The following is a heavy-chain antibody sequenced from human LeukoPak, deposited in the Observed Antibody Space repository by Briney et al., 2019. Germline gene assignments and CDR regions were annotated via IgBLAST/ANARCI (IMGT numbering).Heavy chain of an antibody. CDR2: IIPIFGTA. CDR3: ARDLTPNYYGSGSSSN. D-gene: IGHD3-10*01. Sequence: GASVKVSCKASGGTFSSYAISWVRQAPGQGLEWMGGIIPIFGTANYAQNFQGRVTITAAESTSTAYMELSSLRSEDTAVYYCARDLTPNYYGSGSSSNWGQGTLVTVSS. J-gene: IGHJ4*02. V-gene: IGHV1-69*13. CDR1: GGTFSSYA.